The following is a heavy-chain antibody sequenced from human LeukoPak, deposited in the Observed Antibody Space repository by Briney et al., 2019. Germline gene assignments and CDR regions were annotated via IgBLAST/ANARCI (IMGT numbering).Heavy chain of an antibody. V-gene: IGHV1-69*04. J-gene: IGHJ4*02. CDR2: IIPILGIA. CDR3: AREGGSGSYYPLDY. Sequence: SVKVSCKASGGTFSSYAISWVRQAPGQGLEWMGRIIPILGIANYAQKFQGRVTITADKSTSTAYMELSSLRSEDTAVYYCAREGGSGSYYPLDYWGQGTLVTVPS. D-gene: IGHD1-26*01. CDR1: GGTFSSYA.